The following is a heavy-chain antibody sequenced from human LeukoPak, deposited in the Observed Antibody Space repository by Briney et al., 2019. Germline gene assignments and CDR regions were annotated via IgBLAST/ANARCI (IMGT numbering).Heavy chain of an antibody. J-gene: IGHJ3*02. CDR1: GFTFSNYG. CDR2: ISSSSSTV. CDR3: ARDRALYSSSYDAFDI. D-gene: IGHD6-6*01. V-gene: IGHV3-48*01. Sequence: GGSLRLSCAASGFTFSNYGMHWVRQAPGKGLEWVSYISSSSSTVYYADSVKGRFTISRDNAKNSLYLQMNSLRAEDTAVYYCARDRALYSSSYDAFDIWGQGTMVTVSS.